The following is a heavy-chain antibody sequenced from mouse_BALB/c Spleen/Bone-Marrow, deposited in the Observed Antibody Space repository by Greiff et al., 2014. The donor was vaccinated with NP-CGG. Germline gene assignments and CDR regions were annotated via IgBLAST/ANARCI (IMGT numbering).Heavy chain of an antibody. J-gene: IGHJ3*01. V-gene: IGHV14-3*02. CDR2: IDPANGNT. D-gene: IGHD1-1*01. CDR1: GFYIKDTY. CDR3: ASYYYGSSSFAY. Sequence: VQLQQSGAELVKPGASVKLSCTASGFYIKDTYMHWVKQRPEQGLEWIGRIDPANGNTKYDPKFQGKATITADTSSNTAYLQLSSLTSEDTAVYYCASYYYGSSSFAYWGQGTLVTVSA.